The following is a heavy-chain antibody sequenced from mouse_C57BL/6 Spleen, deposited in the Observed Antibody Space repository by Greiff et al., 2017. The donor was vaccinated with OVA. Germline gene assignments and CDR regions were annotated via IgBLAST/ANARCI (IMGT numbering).Heavy chain of an antibody. D-gene: IGHD4-1*02. CDR2: INPYNGGT. CDR1: GYTFTDYY. Sequence: VQLQQSGPVLVKPGASVKMSCKASGYTFTDYYMNWVKQSHGKSLEWIGVINPYNGGTSYNQKFKGKATLTVDKSSSTAYMELNSLTSEDSAVYYCARSASTGTWFAYWGQGTLVTVSA. CDR3: ARSASTGTWFAY. J-gene: IGHJ3*01. V-gene: IGHV1-19*01.